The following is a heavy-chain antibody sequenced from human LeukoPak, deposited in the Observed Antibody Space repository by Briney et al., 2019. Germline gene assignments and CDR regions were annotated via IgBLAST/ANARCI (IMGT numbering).Heavy chain of an antibody. J-gene: IGHJ4*02. Sequence: ASVKVSCKASGYTFTSYYMHWVRQAPGQGLEWMGWINPNSGGTNYAQKFQGRVTMTRDTSISTAYMELSRLRSDDTAVYYCARGLCSTSCHTDYWGQGTLVTVSS. CDR3: ARGLCSTSCHTDY. CDR1: GYTFTSYY. V-gene: IGHV1-2*02. CDR2: INPNSGGT. D-gene: IGHD2-2*02.